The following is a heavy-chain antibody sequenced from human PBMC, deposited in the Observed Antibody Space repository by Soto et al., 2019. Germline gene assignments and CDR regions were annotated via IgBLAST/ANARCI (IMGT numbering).Heavy chain of an antibody. CDR3: ARAINYGSGSYGAFDI. J-gene: IGHJ3*02. Sequence: QVQLVESGGGLVKPGGSLRLSCAASGLTFSDSNMSWIRRAPGKGLEGVSYISSSGSTIYYADSVKGRFTISRDNAKNSLYLQMNSLRAEDTAVYYCARAINYGSGSYGAFDIWGQGTMVTVSS. D-gene: IGHD3-10*01. CDR1: GLTFSDSN. CDR2: ISSSGSTI. V-gene: IGHV3-11*01.